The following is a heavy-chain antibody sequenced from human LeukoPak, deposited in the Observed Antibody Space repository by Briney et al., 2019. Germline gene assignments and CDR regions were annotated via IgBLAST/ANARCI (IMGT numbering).Heavy chain of an antibody. CDR2: IIPIFGIA. D-gene: IGHD6-13*01. CDR3: ARARIAAAVTYNWFDP. V-gene: IGHV1-69*04. CDR1: GGTFSSYA. Sequence: ASVKASCKASGGTFSSYAISWVRQAPGQGLEWMGRIIPIFGIANYAQKFQGRVTITADKSTSTAYMELSSLRSEDTAVYYCARARIAAAVTYNWFDPWGQGTLVTVSS. J-gene: IGHJ5*02.